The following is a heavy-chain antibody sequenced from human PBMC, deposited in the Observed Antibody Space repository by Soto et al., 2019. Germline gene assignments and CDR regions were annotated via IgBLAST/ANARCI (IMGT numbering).Heavy chain of an antibody. J-gene: IGHJ4*02. V-gene: IGHV4-39*01. Sequence: TSETLSLTCTVSSGSVSSSSYYWGWVRQPPGKGLEWIASVYYSGSTYYNPSLESRVTISVDKSKNQFSLKLMSLSAAAMAVYYCGRLEGLATISYYFDYWGQGALVTVSS. CDR3: GRLEGLATISYYFDY. CDR2: VYYSGST. CDR1: SGSVSSSSYY. D-gene: IGHD3-9*01.